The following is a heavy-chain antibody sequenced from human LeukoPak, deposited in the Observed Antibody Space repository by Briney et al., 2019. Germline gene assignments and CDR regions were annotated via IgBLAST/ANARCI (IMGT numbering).Heavy chain of an antibody. D-gene: IGHD3-9*01. CDR3: AKWGDYDVLTGY. J-gene: IGHJ4*02. CDR1: GFIFSNYA. Sequence: GGSLRLSCAASGFIFSNYAMYWVRQAPGKGLEWVSAISGRSNKTYYADSVKGRFTISRDSSKNTLYLQMNSLRADDTAVYYCAKWGDYDVLTGYWGQGTLVTVSS. V-gene: IGHV3-23*01. CDR2: ISGRSNKT.